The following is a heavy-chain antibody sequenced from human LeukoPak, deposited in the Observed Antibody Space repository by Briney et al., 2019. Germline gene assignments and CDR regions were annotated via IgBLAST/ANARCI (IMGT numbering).Heavy chain of an antibody. J-gene: IGHJ4*02. CDR1: GFTFDDYA. CDR3: ARDMYSMSSARGAY. V-gene: IGHV3-74*01. CDR2: INGDGSST. D-gene: IGHD3-10*01. Sequence: GGSLRLSCAASGFTFDDYAMHWFRQAPGKGLEWVARINGDGSSTTYVESVRGRFTISRDNAKKTLYLQMNSLRAEDAAVYYCARDMYSMSSARGAYWGQGTLVTVSS.